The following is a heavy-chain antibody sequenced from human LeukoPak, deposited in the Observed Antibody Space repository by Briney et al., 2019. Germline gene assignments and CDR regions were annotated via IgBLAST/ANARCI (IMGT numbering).Heavy chain of an antibody. J-gene: IGHJ4*02. CDR1: GFTFSSYW. Sequence: GGSLRLSCAASGFTFSSYWMHWVRQAPGKGLVWVSCINSDGSSTSYADSVKGRFTISRDNAKNTLYLQMNSLRAEDTAVYYCARAEASSDDGSFDYWGQGTLVTVSS. CDR2: INSDGSST. D-gene: IGHD3-10*01. CDR3: ARAEASSDDGSFDY. V-gene: IGHV3-74*01.